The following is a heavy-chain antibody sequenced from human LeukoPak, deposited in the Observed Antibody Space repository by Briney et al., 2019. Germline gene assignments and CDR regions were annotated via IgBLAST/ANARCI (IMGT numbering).Heavy chain of an antibody. D-gene: IGHD3-10*01. CDR3: ARDGGYYYGSGSPLPFDY. J-gene: IGHJ4*02. CDR1: GGSISSYY. CDR2: IHYSGST. V-gene: IGHV4-59*01. Sequence: SETLSLTCTVSGGSISSYYWSWIRQPPGKGLEWIGCIHYSGSTNYNPSLKSRVTISVDTSKNQFSLKLSSVTAADTAVYYCARDGGYYYGSGSPLPFDYWGQGTLVTVSS.